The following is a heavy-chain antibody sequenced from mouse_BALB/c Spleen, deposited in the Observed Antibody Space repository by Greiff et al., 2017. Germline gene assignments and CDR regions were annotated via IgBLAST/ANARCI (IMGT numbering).Heavy chain of an antibody. Sequence: DVKLVESGGGLVQPGGSRKLSCAASGFTFSDYGMAWVRQAPGKGPEWVAFISNLAYSIYYADTVTGRFTISRENAKNTLYLEMSSLRSEDTAMYYCARDGDRYDGAWFAYWGQGTLVTVSA. CDR2: ISNLAYSI. D-gene: IGHD2-14*01. CDR3: ARDGDRYDGAWFAY. V-gene: IGHV5-15*02. J-gene: IGHJ3*01. CDR1: GFTFSDYG.